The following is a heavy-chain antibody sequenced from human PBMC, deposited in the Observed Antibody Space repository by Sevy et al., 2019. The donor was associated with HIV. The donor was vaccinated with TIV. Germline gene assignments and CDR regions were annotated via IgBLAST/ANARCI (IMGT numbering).Heavy chain of an antibody. CDR2: IKEDGSER. J-gene: IGHJ6*02. CDR3: ARHCSGGSCYSLLPHYYYGMDV. Sequence: GGSLRLSCAASGFTFNMYWMTWVRRAPGKGLEWVANIKEDGSERNYLDSVKGRFTISRDNAKESLYLQINSLRAEDTAVYYCARHCSGGSCYSLLPHYYYGMDVWGQWTTVTVSS. CDR1: GFTFNMYW. D-gene: IGHD2-15*01. V-gene: IGHV3-7*01.